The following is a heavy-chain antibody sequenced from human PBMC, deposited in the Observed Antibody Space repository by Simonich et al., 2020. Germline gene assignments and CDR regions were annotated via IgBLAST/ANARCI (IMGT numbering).Heavy chain of an antibody. Sequence: QVQLVQSGAEVKKPGASVKVSCKASGYTFTGYYMHWVRQAPGQGLEWSGWNNPNDGGTKDAQKFQGRVTMTRDTSISTAYMELSRLRSDDTAVYYCARARLYSSSHAFDIWGQGTMVTVSS. V-gene: IGHV1-2*02. J-gene: IGHJ3*02. D-gene: IGHD6-6*01. CDR3: ARARLYSSSHAFDI. CDR2: NNPNDGGT. CDR1: GYTFTGYY.